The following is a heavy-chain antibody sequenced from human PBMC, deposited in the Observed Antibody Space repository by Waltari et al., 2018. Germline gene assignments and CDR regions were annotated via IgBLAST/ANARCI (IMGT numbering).Heavy chain of an antibody. Sequence: EVQLLQSGGGLIQPGGSLRLACATSGFSFSSEAMNWVRQAPGKGLEWVSVFTRSGAIVDADSVKGRFTISRDISTSTLYLQMNNLRAEDTAIYYCAKEGQLGYFVEWGQGTLVTVSS. V-gene: IGHV3-23*01. CDR3: AKEGQLGYFVE. CDR1: GFSFSSEA. J-gene: IGHJ4*02. D-gene: IGHD3-9*01. CDR2: FTRSGAIV.